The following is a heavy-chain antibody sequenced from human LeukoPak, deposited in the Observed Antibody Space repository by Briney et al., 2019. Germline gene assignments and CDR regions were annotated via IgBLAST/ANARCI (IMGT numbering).Heavy chain of an antibody. CDR2: IYYSGST. Sequence: PSETLSLTCTVSGGSVSSGSYYWSWIRQPPGKGLEWIGSIYYSGSTYYNPSLESRVTISVDKSKNQFSLHLTSVTAADTATYYCARVPGGVFDLWGQGVPVTVSS. CDR3: ARVPGGVFDL. J-gene: IGHJ4*02. V-gene: IGHV4-39*07. D-gene: IGHD3-10*01. CDR1: GGSVSSGSYY.